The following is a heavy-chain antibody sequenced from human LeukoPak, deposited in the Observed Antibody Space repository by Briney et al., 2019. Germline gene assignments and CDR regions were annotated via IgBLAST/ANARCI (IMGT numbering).Heavy chain of an antibody. CDR3: ARGRVYGSGSYYNAPRYFDY. D-gene: IGHD3-10*01. V-gene: IGHV3-48*04. Sequence: GGSLRLSCAASGFTFSSYWMSWVRQAPGKGLEWVSYISSSGSTIYYADSVKGRFTISRDNAKNSLYLQMNSLRAEDTAVYYCARGRVYGSGSYYNAPRYFDYWGQGPLVTVSS. CDR2: ISSSGSTI. J-gene: IGHJ4*02. CDR1: GFTFSSYW.